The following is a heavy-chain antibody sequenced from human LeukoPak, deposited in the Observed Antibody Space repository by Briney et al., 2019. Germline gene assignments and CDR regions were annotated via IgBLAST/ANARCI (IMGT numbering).Heavy chain of an antibody. D-gene: IGHD3-10*01. J-gene: IGHJ6*03. CDR2: TNHSGST. V-gene: IGHV4-34*01. CDR1: GGSFSGYY. CDR3: ARKGPSVRYYYYYMDV. Sequence: SETLSLTCAVYGGSFSGYYWSWIRQPPGKGLEWIGETNHSGSTNYNPSLKSRVTISVDTSKNQFSLKLSSVTAADTAVYYCARKGPSVRYYYYYMDVWGKGTTVTVSS.